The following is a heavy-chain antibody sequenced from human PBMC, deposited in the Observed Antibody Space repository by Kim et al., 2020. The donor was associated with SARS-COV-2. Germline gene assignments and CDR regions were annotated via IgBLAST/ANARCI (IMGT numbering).Heavy chain of an antibody. D-gene: IGHD3-9*01. V-gene: IGHV4-34*01. CDR1: GGSFSGYY. CDR3: ARGLRLRYFDY. Sequence: SETLSLTCAVYGGSFSGYYWSWIRQPPGKGLEWIGEINHSGSTNYNPSLKSRVTISVAPSENQFSLRVRSVTAADTAVYYCARGLRLRYFDYWGEGTLVTVSS. J-gene: IGHJ4*02. CDR2: INHSGST.